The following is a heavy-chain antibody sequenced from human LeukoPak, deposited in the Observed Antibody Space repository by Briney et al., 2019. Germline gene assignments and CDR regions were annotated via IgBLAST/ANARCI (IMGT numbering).Heavy chain of an antibody. CDR2: IIPIFGTA. V-gene: IGHV1-69*13. CDR1: GGTFSSYA. Sequence: GASVNVSCKASGGTFSSYAISWVRQAPGQGLEWMGGIIPIFGTANYAQKFQGRVTITADESTSTAYMELSSLRSEDTAVYYCAGEAGGYYDFWSGSYVDYWGQGTLVTVSS. CDR3: AGEAGGYYDFWSGSYVDY. D-gene: IGHD3-3*01. J-gene: IGHJ4*02.